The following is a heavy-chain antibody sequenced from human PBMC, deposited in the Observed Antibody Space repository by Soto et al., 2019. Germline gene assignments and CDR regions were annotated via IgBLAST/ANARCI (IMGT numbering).Heavy chain of an antibody. CDR3: ARDGLAVAGDAFDI. CDR2: IYYSGST. D-gene: IGHD6-19*01. J-gene: IGHJ3*02. Sequence: QVQLQESGPGLVKPSQTLSLTCTVSGGSISSGGYYWSWIRQHPGKGLEWIGYIYYSGSTYYNPSRTSRVTISVDTSNNQCSLKLSSVTAADTAVYYCARDGLAVAGDAFDIWGQGTMVTVSS. CDR1: GGSISSGGYY. V-gene: IGHV4-31*03.